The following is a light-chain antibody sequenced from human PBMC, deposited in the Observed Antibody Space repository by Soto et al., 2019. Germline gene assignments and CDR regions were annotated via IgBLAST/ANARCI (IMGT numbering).Light chain of an antibody. Sequence: QSALTQPPSASGSPGQSVTITCSGTSSDVGEENYVSWYQQHPGKVPKLILYEVSKRPSGVPDRFSGSRSGNTASLTVSGLQAEDEADYYCQSYDNSLSGSGVFGGGTKVTVL. V-gene: IGLV2-8*01. J-gene: IGLJ3*02. CDR3: QSYDNSLSGSGV. CDR1: SSDVGEENY. CDR2: EVS.